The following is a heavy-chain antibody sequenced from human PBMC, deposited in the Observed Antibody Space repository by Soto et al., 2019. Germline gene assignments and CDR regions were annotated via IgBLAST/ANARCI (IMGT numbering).Heavy chain of an antibody. D-gene: IGHD4-17*01. V-gene: IGHV3-23*01. CDR1: GFTFISYA. J-gene: IGHJ4*02. CDR3: AKGPLGRDYEGFDY. Sequence: GGSLRLSCAASGFTFISYAMSWVRQAPGKGLEWVSAISGSGGSTYYADSVKGRFTISRDNSKNTLYLQMNSLRAEDTAVYYCAKGPLGRDYEGFDYWGQGTLVTVSS. CDR2: ISGSGGST.